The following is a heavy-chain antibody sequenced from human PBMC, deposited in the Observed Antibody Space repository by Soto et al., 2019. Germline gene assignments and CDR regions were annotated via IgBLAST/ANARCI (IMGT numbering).Heavy chain of an antibody. V-gene: IGHV3-9*01. D-gene: IGHD3-10*01. CDR3: ANLPLYGSGFDG. CDR1: GFTWDDYA. J-gene: IGHJ4*02. Sequence: VQLVESGGGLVQPGGSLRLSGAASGFTWDDYAINWVRHAPRKGLEWVSGISWNGAATGYVDSVKGRFSISRDNTKNTLYLQMDSLRSEDTAVYYCANLPLYGSGFDGWGQGTLVTVSS. CDR2: ISWNGAAT.